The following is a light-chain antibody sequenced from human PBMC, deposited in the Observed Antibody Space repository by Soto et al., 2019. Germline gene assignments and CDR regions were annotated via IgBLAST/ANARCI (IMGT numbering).Light chain of an antibody. CDR2: GAS. J-gene: IGKJ1*01. CDR3: QQYGSSPWT. Sequence: EIVMTQSPSTLSVSPGERATLSCRASQSVSSSYLAWYQQKPGQAPRLLIYGASSRATGIPERFSGSGSGTDFTLTISRLEPEDFAVYYCQQYGSSPWTFGQGTKVDTK. CDR1: QSVSSSY. V-gene: IGKV3-20*01.